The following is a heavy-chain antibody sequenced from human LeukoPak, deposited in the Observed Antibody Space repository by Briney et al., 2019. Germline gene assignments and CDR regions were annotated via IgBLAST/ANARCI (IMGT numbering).Heavy chain of an antibody. CDR2: ISNSGTTI. Sequence: GGSLRLSCAASGFTFSDYYMRWIRQAPGKGLEWVAYISNSGTTIFYPDSVKGRFTISRDNAKNSLYLQMNSVRAEDTAVYYCAREAWGMDVWGQGTTVTVSS. CDR1: GFTFSDYY. J-gene: IGHJ6*02. V-gene: IGHV3-11*01. CDR3: AREAWGMDV.